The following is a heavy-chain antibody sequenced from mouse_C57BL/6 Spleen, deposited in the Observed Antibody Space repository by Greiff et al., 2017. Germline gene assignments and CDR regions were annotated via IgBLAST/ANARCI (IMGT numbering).Heavy chain of an antibody. D-gene: IGHD2-1*01. Sequence: EAAGVDFCRYWMSCVRRAPGKGLEWIGEINPDSSTINYASSLKDKFIISRDNAKNTLYLQMSKVRSEDTALYYCARGDGNYLWYFDVWGTGTTVTVSS. CDR3: ARGDGNYLWYFDV. CDR1: GVDFCRYW. V-gene: IGHV4-1*01. J-gene: IGHJ1*03. CDR2: INPDSSTI.